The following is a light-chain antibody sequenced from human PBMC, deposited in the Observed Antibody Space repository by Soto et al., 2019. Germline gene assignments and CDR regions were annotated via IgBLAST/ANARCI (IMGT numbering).Light chain of an antibody. CDR2: GAS. CDR3: QQYNNWPPIT. V-gene: IGKV3-15*01. Sequence: VSPGERATLSCRASQSVSSNLAWYQQKPGQAPRLLIYGASTRATGIPARFSGSGSGTEFTLTISNLQAEDFAVYYCQQYNNWPPITFGQGTRLEIK. J-gene: IGKJ5*01. CDR1: QSVSSN.